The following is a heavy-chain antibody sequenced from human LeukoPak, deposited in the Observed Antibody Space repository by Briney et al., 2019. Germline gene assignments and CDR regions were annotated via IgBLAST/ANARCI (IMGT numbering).Heavy chain of an antibody. J-gene: IGHJ4*02. CDR2: ISGSGGST. D-gene: IGHD3-22*01. Sequence: PGGSLRLSCAASGFTFSSYGMSWVRQAPGKGLEWVSAISGSGGSTYYADSVKGRFTISRDNSKNTLYLQMNSLRAEDTAVYYCAKDGMDIFDSSGYYSVYFDYWGQGTLVTVSS. V-gene: IGHV3-23*01. CDR3: AKDGMDIFDSSGYYSVYFDY. CDR1: GFTFSSYG.